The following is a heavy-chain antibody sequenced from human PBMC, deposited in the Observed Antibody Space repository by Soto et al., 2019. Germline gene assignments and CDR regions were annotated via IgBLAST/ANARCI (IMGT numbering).Heavy chain of an antibody. J-gene: IGHJ6*02. V-gene: IGHV3-74*01. D-gene: IGHD3-16*01. CDR3: ASNYAYAEGYYWYGIDV. CDR2: SSSYGSDT. Sequence: EVQLVESGGGLVLPGGSLRLSCAASGFTFSRYWMHWVRQAPVKGLVWVSRSSSYGSDTHYADSVKGRVTISRDNAKNTLYLQMNSLRADDTAVYYCASNYAYAEGYYWYGIDVWGQGTTVTVSS. CDR1: GFTFSRYW.